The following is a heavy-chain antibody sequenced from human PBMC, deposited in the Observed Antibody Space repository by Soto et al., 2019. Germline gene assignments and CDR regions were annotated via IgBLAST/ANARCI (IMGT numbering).Heavy chain of an antibody. V-gene: IGHV4-59*01. CDR1: EGSISSYY. Sequence: CSVAEGSISSYYCSWIRQHPGKGLEWIGYIYYSGSTNYNPSLKSRVTISVDTSKNQFSLKLSSVTAADTAVYYCGSYGSGSYPRLDTWGQGTLVTVYS. CDR3: GSYGSGSYPRLDT. J-gene: IGHJ5*02. CDR2: IYYSGST. D-gene: IGHD3-10*01.